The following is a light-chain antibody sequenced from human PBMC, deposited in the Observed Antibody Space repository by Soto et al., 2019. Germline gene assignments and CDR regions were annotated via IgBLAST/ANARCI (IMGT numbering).Light chain of an antibody. CDR1: QSISTY. CDR2: TTS. V-gene: IGKV1-39*01. J-gene: IGKJ1*01. Sequence: DIQMTQSPSSLSAYVGDRVTITCRASQSISTYLNWYLQKPGKAPNLLIYTTSILESGVPSRFSGSGFGTDFTLTISSLQPEDFATYFCQQSYSRPRTFGQGTKVEI. CDR3: QQSYSRPRT.